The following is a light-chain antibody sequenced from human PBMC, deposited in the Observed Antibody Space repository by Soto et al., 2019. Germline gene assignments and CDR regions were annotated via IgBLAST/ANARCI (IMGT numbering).Light chain of an antibody. CDR3: QQGYSTPLT. V-gene: IGKV1-39*01. Sequence: DIQMTQTPSSLYASVGDRVTITCRASQSTSSYLNWYQQKPGKAPKLLIYAASSLQSGVPSRFSGSGSGTDFTLTISSLQPEDFATYYCQQGYSTPLTFGQGTRLEI. J-gene: IGKJ5*01. CDR2: AAS. CDR1: QSTSSY.